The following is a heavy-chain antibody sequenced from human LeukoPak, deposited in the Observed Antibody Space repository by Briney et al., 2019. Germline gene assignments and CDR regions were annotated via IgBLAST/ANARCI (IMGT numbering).Heavy chain of an antibody. Sequence: PGGSPRLSCAASGFTFSSYAMHWVRQAPGKGLEWVAVISYDGSNKYYADSVKGRFTISRDNSKNTLYLQMNSLRAEDTAVYYCARDVADSSGYYPDYWGQGTLVTVSS. J-gene: IGHJ4*02. D-gene: IGHD3-22*01. CDR2: ISYDGSNK. CDR1: GFTFSSYA. V-gene: IGHV3-30*04. CDR3: ARDVADSSGYYPDY.